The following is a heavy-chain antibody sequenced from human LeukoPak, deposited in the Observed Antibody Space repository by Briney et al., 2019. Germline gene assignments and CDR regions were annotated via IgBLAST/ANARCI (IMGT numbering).Heavy chain of an antibody. CDR3: ARSSVEVAAQIDY. D-gene: IGHD2-15*01. J-gene: IGHJ4*02. CDR2: IYPGDSDT. Sequence: GESLKISCKGSGYSFTSYWIAWVRQMPGKGLEWMGIIYPGDSDTRYSPSFQGQVTISADKSISTAYLQWSSLKAPDTAMYYCARSSVEVAAQIDYWGRGTLVTVSS. CDR1: GYSFTSYW. V-gene: IGHV5-51*01.